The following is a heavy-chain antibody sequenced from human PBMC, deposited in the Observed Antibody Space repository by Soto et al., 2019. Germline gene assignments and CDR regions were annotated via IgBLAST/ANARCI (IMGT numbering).Heavy chain of an antibody. D-gene: IGHD4-17*01. CDR2: IIPIFGTA. Sequence: ASVKVSCKASGGTFSSYAISWVRQAPGQGLEWMGGIIPIFGTANYARKFQGRVTITADESTSTAYMELSSLRSEDTAVYYCARARLKLTVTIDYWGQGTLVTVSS. J-gene: IGHJ4*02. CDR3: ARARLKLTVTIDY. CDR1: GGTFSSYA. V-gene: IGHV1-69*13.